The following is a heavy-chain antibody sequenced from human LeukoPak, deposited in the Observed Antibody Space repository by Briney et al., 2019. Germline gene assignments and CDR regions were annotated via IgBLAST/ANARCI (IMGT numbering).Heavy chain of an antibody. D-gene: IGHD3-3*01. CDR3: AKDEAYYDFWSSGRYYYYMDV. CDR2: ISGSGDST. CDR1: GFTFSRDV. V-gene: IGHV3-23*01. Sequence: AGGSLRLSCAASGFTFSRDVMNWVRQAPGKGLEWVSAISGSGDSTYYADSVKGRFTISRDNSKNMLYLQMNSLRVEDTAVYYCAKDEAYYDFWSSGRYYYYMDVWGEGTTVTVS. J-gene: IGHJ6*03.